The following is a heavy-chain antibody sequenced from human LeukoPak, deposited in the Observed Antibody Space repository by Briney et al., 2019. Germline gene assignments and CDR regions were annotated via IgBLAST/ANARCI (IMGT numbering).Heavy chain of an antibody. CDR3: ARDGDYDILTGLSDYSYGMDV. Sequence: ASVKVSCKASGYTFTSYGISWVRQAPGQGLEWMGWISAYNGNTNYAQKLQGRVTMTTDTSTSTAYMELRSLRSDDTAVYYCARDGDYDILTGLSDYSYGMDVWGQGTTVTVSS. D-gene: IGHD3-9*01. V-gene: IGHV1-18*01. CDR2: ISAYNGNT. CDR1: GYTFTSYG. J-gene: IGHJ6*02.